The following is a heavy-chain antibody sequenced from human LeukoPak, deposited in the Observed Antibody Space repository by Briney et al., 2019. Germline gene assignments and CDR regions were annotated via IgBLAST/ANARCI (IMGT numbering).Heavy chain of an antibody. V-gene: IGHV4-39*07. J-gene: IGHJ2*01. CDR1: GGSISSGLYY. CDR2: INHSGST. Sequence: SETLSLTCTVSGGSISSGLYYWSWIRQSPGKGLEWIAGINHSGSTNYNPSLMSRASISADTSKKQFSLRLNSVTAADTAVYYCARGLEGLGPYWFFDLWGLGTLVTVSS. D-gene: IGHD7-27*01. CDR3: ARGLEGLGPYWFFDL.